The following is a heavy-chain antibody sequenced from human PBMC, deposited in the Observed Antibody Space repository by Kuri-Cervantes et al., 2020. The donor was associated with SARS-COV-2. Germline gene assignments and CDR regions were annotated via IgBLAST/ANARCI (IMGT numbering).Heavy chain of an antibody. Sequence: GGSLRLSCAASGFTFSSYWMHWVRQAPGKGLEWVVVISYDGSNKYYADSVKGRFTISRDNSKNSLYLQMNSLRSEDTALYYCAKEWPTGDGLGFDYWGQGTLVTVSS. CDR1: GFTFSSYW. J-gene: IGHJ4*02. CDR2: ISYDGSNK. D-gene: IGHD7-27*01. CDR3: AKEWPTGDGLGFDY. V-gene: IGHV3-30*18.